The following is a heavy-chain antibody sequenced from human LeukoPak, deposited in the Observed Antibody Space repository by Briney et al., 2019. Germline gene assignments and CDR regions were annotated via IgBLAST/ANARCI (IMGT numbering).Heavy chain of an antibody. CDR3: ARGGVLQQQLAFDY. J-gene: IGHJ4*02. V-gene: IGHV1-8*03. D-gene: IGHD6-13*01. CDR1: GYTFTSYD. CDR2: MNPNSGNT. Sequence: ASVKVSCKASGYTFTSYDINWVRQATGQGLEWMGWMNPNSGNTGYAQKFQGRVTITRNTSISTAYMELSSLRSEDTAVYYCARGGVLQQQLAFDYWGQGTLVTVSS.